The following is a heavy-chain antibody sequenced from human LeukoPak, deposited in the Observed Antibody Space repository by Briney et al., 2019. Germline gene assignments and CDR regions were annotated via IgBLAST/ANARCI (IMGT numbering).Heavy chain of an antibody. CDR2: MNPNSGNT. J-gene: IGHJ6*02. D-gene: IGHD1-26*01. V-gene: IGHV1-8*01. Sequence: ASVKVSCKASGYTFTSYDINWVRQATGQGLEWMGWMNPNSGNTGYAQKFQGRVTMTRNTSISTAYMELSSLRSEDTAVYYCARGYVGYYYYYGMDVWGQGTTVTVSS. CDR1: GYTFTSYD. CDR3: ARGYVGYYYYYGMDV.